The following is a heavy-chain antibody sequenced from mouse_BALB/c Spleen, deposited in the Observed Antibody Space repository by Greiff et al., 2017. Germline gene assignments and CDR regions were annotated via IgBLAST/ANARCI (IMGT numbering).Heavy chain of an antibody. CDR2: ISSGGGST. Sequence: VQLQQSGGGLVKPGGSLKLSCAASGFAFSSYDMSWVRQTPEKRLEWVAYISSGGGSTYYPDTVKGRFTISRDNAKNTLYLQMSSLKSEDTAMYYCAREGDYYGSSYGYFDYWGQGTTLTVSS. D-gene: IGHD1-1*01. V-gene: IGHV5-12-1*01. CDR1: GFAFSSYD. CDR3: AREGDYYGSSYGYFDY. J-gene: IGHJ2*01.